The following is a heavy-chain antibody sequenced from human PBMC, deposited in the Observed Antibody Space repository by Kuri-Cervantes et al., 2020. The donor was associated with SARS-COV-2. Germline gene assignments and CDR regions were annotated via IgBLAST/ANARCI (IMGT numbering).Heavy chain of an antibody. CDR3: ARRSSGWYAGFDY. CDR1: GGSISSYY. Sequence: GSLRLSCTVSGGSISSYYWSWIRQPPGKGLEWIGYIYYSGSTNYNPSLKSRVTISVDTSKNQFSLKLSSVPAADTAVYYCARRSSGWYAGFDYWGQGTLVTVSS. CDR2: IYYSGST. V-gene: IGHV4-59*08. J-gene: IGHJ4*02. D-gene: IGHD6-19*01.